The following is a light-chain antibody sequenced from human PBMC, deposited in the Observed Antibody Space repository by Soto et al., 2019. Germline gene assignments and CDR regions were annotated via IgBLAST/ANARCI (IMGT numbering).Light chain of an antibody. CDR2: DGS. V-gene: IGKV3D-20*01. J-gene: IGKJ4*01. Sequence: EIVLTQSPATLSLSPGDRATLSCGASQSVRSSYVAWYQQKAGLAPRLLIDDGSSRGSGIPDRLSGSGSGTDFTLTIGRLEPEDFAVYYCQQYDNSAPLSFGGGTKVEMK. CDR3: QQYDNSAPLS. CDR1: QSVRSSY.